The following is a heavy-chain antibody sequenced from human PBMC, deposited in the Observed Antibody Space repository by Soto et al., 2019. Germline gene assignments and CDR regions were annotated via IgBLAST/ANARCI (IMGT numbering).Heavy chain of an antibody. V-gene: IGHV3-53*01. CDR1: GFTVSSNY. J-gene: IGHJ6*02. CDR3: AREAGYSVGYYYYYGMDV. CDR2: IYSGGST. Sequence: LRLSCAASGFTVSSNYMSWVRQAPGKGLEWVSVIYSGGSTYYADSVKGRFTISRDNSKNTLYLQMNSLRAEDTAVYYCAREAGYSVGYYYYYGMDVWGQGTTVTVSS. D-gene: IGHD2-15*01.